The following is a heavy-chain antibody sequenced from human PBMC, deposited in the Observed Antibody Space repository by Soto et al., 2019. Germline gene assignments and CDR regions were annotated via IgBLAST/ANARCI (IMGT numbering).Heavy chain of an antibody. D-gene: IGHD6-19*01. CDR1: GFTFSSYA. CDR2: ISYDGSNK. J-gene: IGHJ5*02. Sequence: QVQLVESGGGVVQPGRSLRLSCAASGFTFSSYAMHWVRQAPGKGLEWVAVISYDGSNKYYADSVKGRFTISRDNSKNTLYLQMNSLRAEDTAVYYCAREPSVAGTTWFDPWGQGTLVTVSS. CDR3: AREPSVAGTTWFDP. V-gene: IGHV3-30-3*01.